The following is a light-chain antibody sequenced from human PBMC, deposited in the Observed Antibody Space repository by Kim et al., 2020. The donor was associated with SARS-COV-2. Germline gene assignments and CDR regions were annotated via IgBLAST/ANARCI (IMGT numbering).Light chain of an antibody. J-gene: IGKJ2*01. V-gene: IGKV3-20*01. CDR2: GAS. CDR3: QQYGTSPYT. CDR1: QSVSSSY. Sequence: ENVLTQSPGTLSLSPGERATLSCRASQSVSSSYLAWYQQKPGQAPRLLIYGASSRATVIPDRFSGSGSETDFTHTISRLVPEDFAVYYCQQYGTSPYTFGRENKLEI.